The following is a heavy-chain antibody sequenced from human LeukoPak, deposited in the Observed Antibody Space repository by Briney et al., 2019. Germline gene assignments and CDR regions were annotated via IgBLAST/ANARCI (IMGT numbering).Heavy chain of an antibody. CDR3: ARLIAAAGFDY. D-gene: IGHD6-13*01. CDR1: GFTFSSYS. J-gene: IGHJ4*02. CDR2: ISSSSSYI. V-gene: IGHV3-21*01. Sequence: GGSLRLSCAASGFTFSSYSMNWVRQAPGKGLEWVSSISSSSSYIYYADSVKGRFTISRDNAKNSLYLQMNGLRAEDTAVYYCARLIAAAGFDYWGQGALVTVSS.